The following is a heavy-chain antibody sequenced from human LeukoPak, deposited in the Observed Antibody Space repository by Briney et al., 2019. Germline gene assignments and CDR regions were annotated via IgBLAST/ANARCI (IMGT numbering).Heavy chain of an antibody. J-gene: IGHJ6*03. D-gene: IGHD5-18*01. Sequence: ASVKISCKASGYTFTSYYMHWVRQAPGQGLEWMGIINPSGGSTSYAQKFQGRVTMTRGMSTSTVYMELSSLRSEDTAVYYCARVGYSYGYYMDVWGKGTTVTVSS. CDR3: ARVGYSYGYYMDV. CDR1: GYTFTSYY. CDR2: INPSGGST. V-gene: IGHV1-46*01.